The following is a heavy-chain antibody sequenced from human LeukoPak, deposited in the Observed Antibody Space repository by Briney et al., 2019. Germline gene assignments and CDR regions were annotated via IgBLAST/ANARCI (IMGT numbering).Heavy chain of an antibody. D-gene: IGHD3-3*01. Sequence: GASVKVSCKASGYTFTSYGISWVRQAPGQGLEWMGWISAYNGNTNYAQKLQGRVTMTTDTSTSTAYMELRSLRSDDTAVYYCARAPWPDDFWSGYTGFYYYYGMDVWGQGTTVTVSS. CDR2: ISAYNGNT. CDR3: ARAPWPDDFWSGYTGFYYYYGMDV. CDR1: GYTFTSYG. V-gene: IGHV1-18*01. J-gene: IGHJ6*02.